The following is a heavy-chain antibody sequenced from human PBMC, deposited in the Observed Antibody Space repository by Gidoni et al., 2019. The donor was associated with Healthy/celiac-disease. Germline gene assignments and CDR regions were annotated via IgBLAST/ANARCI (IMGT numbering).Heavy chain of an antibody. CDR3: ARNGYCSSTSCYMSQYYYYGMDV. CDR2: IIPIFGTA. D-gene: IGHD2-2*02. CDR1: GGTFSSYA. V-gene: IGHV1-69*01. Sequence: QVQLVQSGAEVKKPGSSVKVSCKASGGTFSSYAISWVRQAPGQGLEWMGGIIPIFGTANYAQKFQGRVTITADESTSTAYMELSSLRSEDTAVYYCARNGYCSSTSCYMSQYYYYGMDVWGQGTTVTVSS. J-gene: IGHJ6*02.